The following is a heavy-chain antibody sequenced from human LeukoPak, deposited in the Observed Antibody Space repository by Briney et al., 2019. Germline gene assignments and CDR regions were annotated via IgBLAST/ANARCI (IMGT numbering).Heavy chain of an antibody. V-gene: IGHV3-30*01. J-gene: IGHJ4*02. CDR2: ISYDGSNK. D-gene: IGHD3-10*01. CDR1: GFTFSSYA. CDR3: ARDLRYYGSGSYYEFPDY. Sequence: GGSLRLSCAASGFTFSSYAMLWVRQAPGKGLEWVAVISYDGSNKYYVDSVKGRFTISRDNSKNTLYLQMNSLRAEDTAVYYCARDLRYYGSGSYYEFPDYWGQGTLVTVSS.